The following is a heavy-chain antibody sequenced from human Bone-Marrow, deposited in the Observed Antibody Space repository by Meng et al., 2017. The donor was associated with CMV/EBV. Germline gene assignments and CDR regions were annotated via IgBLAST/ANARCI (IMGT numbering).Heavy chain of an antibody. D-gene: IGHD6-19*01. CDR2: IRYDGSNK. CDR1: GFTFSSYA. CDR3: AKGARLVPYFDY. J-gene: IGHJ4*01. Sequence: GESLKISCAASGFTFSSYAMHWVRQAPGKGLEWVAFIRYDGSNKYYADSVKGRFTISRDNSKNTLYLQMNSLRAEDTAVYYCAKGARLVPYFDYWGHGTRVTVSS. V-gene: IGHV3-30*02.